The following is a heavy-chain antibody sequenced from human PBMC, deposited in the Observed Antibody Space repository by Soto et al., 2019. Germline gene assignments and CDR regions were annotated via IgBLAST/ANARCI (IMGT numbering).Heavy chain of an antibody. Sequence: SETMSLTCTVADGSSSSGDYYWSWIRQPPGKGLEWIGYIYYSGSTYYNPSLKSRVTISVDTSKNQFSLKLSSVTAADTAVYYCARATQDIVVVPAAIPYYYYGIDVWGQGTTVTVSS. J-gene: IGHJ6*02. CDR2: IYYSGST. V-gene: IGHV4-30-4*01. D-gene: IGHD2-2*01. CDR3: ARATQDIVVVPAAIPYYYYGIDV. CDR1: DGSSSSGDYY.